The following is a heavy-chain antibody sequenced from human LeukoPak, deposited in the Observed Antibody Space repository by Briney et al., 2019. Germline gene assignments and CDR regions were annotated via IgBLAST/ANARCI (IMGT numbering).Heavy chain of an antibody. V-gene: IGHV3-74*01. CDR2: INTDGSNT. Sequence: GGSLRLSCAASGFTFDYYWMHWVRQAPGKGLMWVSRINTDGSNTHYADSVKGRFTISRDNAKNTLYLQMNGLRVEDTAVYYCARDPAADPTGYYGMDVWGQGTAVTVSS. D-gene: IGHD6-13*01. CDR3: ARDPAADPTGYYGMDV. J-gene: IGHJ6*02. CDR1: GFTFDYYW.